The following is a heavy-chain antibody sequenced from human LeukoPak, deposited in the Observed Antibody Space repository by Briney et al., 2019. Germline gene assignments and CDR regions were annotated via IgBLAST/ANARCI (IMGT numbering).Heavy chain of an antibody. V-gene: IGHV3-43*02. D-gene: IGHD3-9*01. Sequence: GGSLRLSCAASGFTFDDYAMHWVRQAPGKGLEWVSLISGDGGSTYYADSVKGRFTNSRDNSKNSLYLQMNSLRTEDTALYYCAKDTPGFYDILTGEDAFDIWGQGTMVTVSS. CDR2: ISGDGGST. CDR1: GFTFDDYA. J-gene: IGHJ3*02. CDR3: AKDTPGFYDILTGEDAFDI.